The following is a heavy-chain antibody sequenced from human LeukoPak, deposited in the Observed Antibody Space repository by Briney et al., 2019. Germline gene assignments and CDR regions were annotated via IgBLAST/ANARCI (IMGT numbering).Heavy chain of an antibody. CDR2: ISAYNGNT. CDR1: GYTFTSYV. V-gene: IGHV1-18*01. CDR3: ARTEYCSSTSCPVGEDGFDP. J-gene: IGHJ5*02. Sequence: GASVKVSCKASGYTFTSYVISWVRQAPGQGLEWMGWISAYNGNTNYAQKLQGRVTMTTDTSASTAYMELRSLRSDDTAVYYCARTEYCSSTSCPVGEDGFDPWGQGTLVTVSS. D-gene: IGHD2-2*01.